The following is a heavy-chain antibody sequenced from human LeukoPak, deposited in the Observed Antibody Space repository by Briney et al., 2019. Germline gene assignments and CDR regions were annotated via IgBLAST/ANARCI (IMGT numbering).Heavy chain of an antibody. V-gene: IGHV4-4*02. CDR1: GGSISSGNC. J-gene: IGHJ4*02. CDR2: IYHSGST. CDR3: ARGGGVLIYFGETREGFDY. Sequence: SETLSLTCAVSGGSISSGNCWSWVRQPPGKGLEWIGEIYHSGSTNYNPSLKSRVTISVDTSKNQFSLKLSSVTAADTAVYYCARGGGVLIYFGETREGFDYWGQRTLVTVSS. D-gene: IGHD3-10*01.